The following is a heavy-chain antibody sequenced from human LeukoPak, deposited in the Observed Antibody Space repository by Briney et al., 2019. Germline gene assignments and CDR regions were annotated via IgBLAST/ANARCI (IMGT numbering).Heavy chain of an antibody. D-gene: IGHD2-2*01. V-gene: IGHV4-59*01. CDR2: IYYSGST. Sequence: SETLSLTCTVSGGSISSYYWSWIRQPPGKGLEWIGYIYYSGSTNYNPSLKSRVTISADTSKNQFSLRLSSVTAADTAVYYCARVSGDQLLTFGYWGQGTLVTVSS. CDR1: GGSISSYY. CDR3: ARVSGDQLLTFGY. J-gene: IGHJ4*02.